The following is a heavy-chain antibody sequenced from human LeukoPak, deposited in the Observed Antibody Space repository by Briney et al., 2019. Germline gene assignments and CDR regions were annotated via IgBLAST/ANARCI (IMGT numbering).Heavy chain of an antibody. CDR2: INPSGGST. D-gene: IGHD2-15*01. J-gene: IGHJ4*02. Sequence: ASVKVSCKASGYTFTSYYMHWVRQSPGQGLEWMGIINPSGGSTSYAQKFQGRVTMTRDTSTSTVYMELSSLRSEDTAVYYCARASGRSVVAATRWCFDYWGQGTLVTVSS. V-gene: IGHV1-46*01. CDR1: GYTFTSYY. CDR3: ARASGRSVVAATRWCFDY.